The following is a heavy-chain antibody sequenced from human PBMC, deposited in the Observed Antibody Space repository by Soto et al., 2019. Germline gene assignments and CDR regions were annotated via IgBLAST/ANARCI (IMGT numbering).Heavy chain of an antibody. CDR1: GFTFTSSA. J-gene: IGHJ6*02. V-gene: IGHV1-58*01. CDR3: ARVDTAMDYYYYGMDV. CDR2: IVVGSGNT. D-gene: IGHD5-18*01. Sequence: GASVKVSCKASGFTFTSSAVQWVRQARGQRLEWIGWIVVGSGNTNYAQKFQERVTITRDMSTSTAYMELSSLKTEDTAVYYCARVDTAMDYYYYGMDVWGQGTTVTVSS.